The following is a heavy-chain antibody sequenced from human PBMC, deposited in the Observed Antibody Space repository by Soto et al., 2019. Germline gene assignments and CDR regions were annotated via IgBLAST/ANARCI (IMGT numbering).Heavy chain of an antibody. CDR1: GFTFSDSA. CDR3: TLGSQVNYFYFYGVNV. D-gene: IGHD3-10*01. V-gene: IGHV3-73*01. J-gene: IGHJ6*02. CDR2: IRSKTNDYAT. Sequence: GALRLSCAASGFTFSDSAMHWVRQASGKGLEWVGRIRSKTNDYATRYAASVKGRFTISRDESKNSFYLQMNSLKSEDTAVYYCTLGSQVNYFYFYGVNVWGQGTTVTVSS.